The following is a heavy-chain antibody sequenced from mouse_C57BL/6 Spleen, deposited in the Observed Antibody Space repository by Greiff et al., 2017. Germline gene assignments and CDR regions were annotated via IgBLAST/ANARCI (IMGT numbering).Heavy chain of an antibody. CDR2: IWSGGST. D-gene: IGHD2-5*01. V-gene: IGHV2-2*02. J-gene: IGHJ4*01. Sequence: QVQLQQSGPGLVQPSQSLSITCTVSGFSLTSYGVHWVRQSPGKGLEWLGVIWSGGSTDYNAALISRLSISKDTSKSEVFFKMNSLQANYSAIYYCARRDYYSNHYYAMDYWGQGTSVTVSS. CDR3: ARRDYYSNHYYAMDY. CDR1: GFSLTSYG.